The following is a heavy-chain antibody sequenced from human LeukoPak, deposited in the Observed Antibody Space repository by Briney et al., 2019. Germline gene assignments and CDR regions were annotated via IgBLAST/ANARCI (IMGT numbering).Heavy chain of an antibody. D-gene: IGHD3-9*01. V-gene: IGHV1-69*13. J-gene: IGHJ6*02. CDR2: IIPIFGTA. Sequence: SVMVSCKASGGTFSSYAISWVRQAPGQGLEWMGGIIPIFGTANYAQKFQGRVTITADESTSTAYMELSSLRSEDTAVYYCAGAIRYFDWLPYYYYGMDVWGQGTTVTVSS. CDR1: GGTFSSYA. CDR3: AGAIRYFDWLPYYYYGMDV.